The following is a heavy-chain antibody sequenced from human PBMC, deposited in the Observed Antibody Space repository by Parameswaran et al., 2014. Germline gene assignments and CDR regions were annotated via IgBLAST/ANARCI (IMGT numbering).Heavy chain of an antibody. CDR2: MYNSGST. V-gene: IGHV4-59*01. Sequence: VRQMPGKGLEWIGYMYNSGSTDYNPSLKSRVTISVDTSKNQFSLKLTSLTAADTVVYYCARGPLSNETPFDRWGQGTLVTVSS. CDR3: ARGPLSNETPFDR. J-gene: IGHJ4*02. D-gene: IGHD2-2*01.